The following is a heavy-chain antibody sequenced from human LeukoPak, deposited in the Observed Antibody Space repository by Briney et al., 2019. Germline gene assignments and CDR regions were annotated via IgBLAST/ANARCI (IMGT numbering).Heavy chain of an antibody. J-gene: IGHJ6*02. D-gene: IGHD3-10*01. CDR2: TYYRSKWYN. CDR3: ARGGYGSGSYPYGMDV. V-gene: IGHV6-1*01. CDR1: GDSVSSNSAT. Sequence: SQTLSLTCAISGDSVSSNSATWNWIRQSPSRGLEWLGRTYYRSKWYNDYAVSVKSRITINPDTSKNQFSLQLNSVTPEDTAVYYCARGGYGSGSYPYGMDVWGQGTTVTVSS.